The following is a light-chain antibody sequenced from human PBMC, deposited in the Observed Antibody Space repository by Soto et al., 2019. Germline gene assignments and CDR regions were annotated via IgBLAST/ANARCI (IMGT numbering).Light chain of an antibody. CDR1: SSNIGAGYD. CDR3: QSYDSSLSGVV. J-gene: IGLJ2*01. CDR2: GNS. Sequence: QSVLTQPPSVSGAPGQRVTISCTGSSSNIGAGYDVHWYQQLPGTAPKLLIYGNSNRPSGVPDRFSGSKSGSSASLAITGLQAEDEADYYCQSYDSSLSGVVFGVGTTVTVL. V-gene: IGLV1-40*01.